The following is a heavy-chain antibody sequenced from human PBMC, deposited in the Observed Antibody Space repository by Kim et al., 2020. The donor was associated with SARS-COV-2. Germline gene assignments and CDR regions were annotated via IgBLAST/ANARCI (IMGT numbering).Heavy chain of an antibody. V-gene: IGHV3-15*01. CDR3: TTSTMVRGVITTY. J-gene: IGHJ4*02. D-gene: IGHD3-10*01. Sequence: YAAPVKGRFTISRDDSKNTRYLQMNSLKTEDTAVYYCTTSTMVRGVITTYWGQGTLVTVSS.